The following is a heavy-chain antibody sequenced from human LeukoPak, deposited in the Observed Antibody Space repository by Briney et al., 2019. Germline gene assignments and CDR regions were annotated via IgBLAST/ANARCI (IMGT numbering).Heavy chain of an antibody. Sequence: PGGSLRLSCAASGFTFSSYAMSWVRQAPGKGLEWVSAISGSGAYTWYADSVKGRFTISKDSSSTILYLQMNSLRAEDAAVYFCAKGSAAGRPYYFDYWGQGTLVTVSS. CDR2: ISGSGAYT. CDR3: AKGSAAGRPYYFDY. J-gene: IGHJ4*02. CDR1: GFTFSSYA. D-gene: IGHD6-25*01. V-gene: IGHV3-23*01.